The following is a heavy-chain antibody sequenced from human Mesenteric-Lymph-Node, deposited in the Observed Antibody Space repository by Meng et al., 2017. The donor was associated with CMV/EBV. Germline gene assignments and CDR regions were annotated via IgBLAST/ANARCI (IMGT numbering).Heavy chain of an antibody. CDR2: INHSGST. J-gene: IGHJ4*02. D-gene: IGHD3-10*01. CDR1: YY. V-gene: IGHV4-34*01. Sequence: YYWSWSRQPPGKGLEWIGEINHSGSTNYNPSLKSRVTISVDTSKNQFSLKLSSVTAADTAVYYCARARVAGSPYYYGSGSYTYFDYWGQGTLVTVSS. CDR3: ARARVAGSPYYYGSGSYTYFDY.